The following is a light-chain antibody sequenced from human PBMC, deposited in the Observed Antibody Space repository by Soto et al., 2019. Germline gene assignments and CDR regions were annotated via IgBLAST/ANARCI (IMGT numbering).Light chain of an antibody. Sequence: EIVLTQSPATLSLSPGERATLSCRASQSVSSYLAWYQQKPGQAPRLLIYGASTRATGIPARFSGSGSGTEFTLTISSLQSEDFAVYYCQQYNNWPQTFGQGTKVDNK. V-gene: IGKV3-15*01. J-gene: IGKJ1*01. CDR3: QQYNNWPQT. CDR2: GAS. CDR1: QSVSSY.